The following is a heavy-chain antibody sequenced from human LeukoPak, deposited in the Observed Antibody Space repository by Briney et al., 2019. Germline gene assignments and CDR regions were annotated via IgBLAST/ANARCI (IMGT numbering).Heavy chain of an antibody. J-gene: IGHJ6*03. CDR2: IYYSGST. CDR3: ARANSGTYYYYMDV. Sequence: SETLSLTCTVSGGSISSSSYYWGWIRQPPGKGLEWIGSIYYSGSTYYNPSLKSRVTISVDTSKNQFSLKLSSVTAADTAVYYCARANSGTYYYYMDVWGKGTTVTISS. V-gene: IGHV4-39*07. CDR1: GGSISSSSYY. D-gene: IGHD1-26*01.